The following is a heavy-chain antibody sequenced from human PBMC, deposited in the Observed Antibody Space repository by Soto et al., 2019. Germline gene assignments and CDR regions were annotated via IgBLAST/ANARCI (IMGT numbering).Heavy chain of an antibody. D-gene: IGHD6-19*01. Sequence: VQLVESGGGVVQPGRSLRLSCAASGFTFSDYAMHWVRQAPGKGLEWVAVVSHDGRNTHYADSVKGRFTISRDSSKNTVSLETTSLRAEDTAVYYCAKGVRQWLVTSDFNYWGQGALVTVSS. CDR1: GFTFSDYA. J-gene: IGHJ4*02. CDR3: AKGVRQWLVTSDFNY. V-gene: IGHV3-30*18. CDR2: VSHDGRNT.